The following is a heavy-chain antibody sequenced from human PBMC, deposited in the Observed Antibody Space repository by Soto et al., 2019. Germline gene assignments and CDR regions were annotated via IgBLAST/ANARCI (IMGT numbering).Heavy chain of an antibody. CDR3: ANSIAAAGIAMDY. V-gene: IGHV3-23*01. D-gene: IGHD6-13*01. J-gene: IGHJ4*02. Sequence: EVQLSESGGGLVQPGGSLRLSCAASGFTFSSYALSWVRLAPGKGLEWVSAISGSGAGTYYADSVKGRFTISRDNSKNTLYLQMNSLRAEDTAVYYCANSIAAAGIAMDYWGQGTLVTVSS. CDR2: ISGSGAGT. CDR1: GFTFSSYA.